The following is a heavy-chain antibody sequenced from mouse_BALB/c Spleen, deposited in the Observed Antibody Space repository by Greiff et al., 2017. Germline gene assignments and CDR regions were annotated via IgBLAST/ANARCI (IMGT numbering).Heavy chain of an antibody. CDR1: GFTFSSYG. CDR2: ISSGGSYT. CDR3: ARPDDGFAY. J-gene: IGHJ3*01. D-gene: IGHD2-12*01. Sequence: EVNVVESGGDLVKPGGSLKLSCAASGFTFSSYGMSWVRQTPDKRLEWVATISSGGSYTYYPDSVKGRFTISRDNAKNTLYLQMSSLKSEDTAMYYCARPDDGFAYWGQGTLVTVSA. V-gene: IGHV5-6*01.